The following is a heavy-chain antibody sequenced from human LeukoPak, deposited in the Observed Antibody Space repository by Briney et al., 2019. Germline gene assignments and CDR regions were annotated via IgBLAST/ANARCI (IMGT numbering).Heavy chain of an antibody. D-gene: IGHD5-12*01. CDR2: INHSGST. CDR3: VRHDGRGGATMGALDS. Sequence: SETLSLTCAVYGGSFSGYYWSWIRQPPGKGLGWIGEINHSGSTNYNPSLKSRVTISVDTSKNQFSLKLSSVTAADTAVYYCVRHDGRGGATMGALDSWGQGSLVTVSS. V-gene: IGHV4-34*01. J-gene: IGHJ4*02. CDR1: GGSFSGYY.